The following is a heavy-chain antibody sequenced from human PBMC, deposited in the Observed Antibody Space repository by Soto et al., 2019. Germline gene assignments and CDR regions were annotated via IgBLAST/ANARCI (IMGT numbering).Heavy chain of an antibody. Sequence: PGGSLRLSCAASGFTFSSYWMSWVRQAPGEGLEWVANIKQDGSEKYYVDSVKGRFTISRDNAKNSLYLQMNSLRAEDTAVYYCASGGSGGYYYYYYMDVWGKGTTVTVSS. CDR2: IKQDGSEK. D-gene: IGHD3-10*01. CDR1: GFTFSSYW. CDR3: ASGGSGGYYYYYYMDV. J-gene: IGHJ6*03. V-gene: IGHV3-7*01.